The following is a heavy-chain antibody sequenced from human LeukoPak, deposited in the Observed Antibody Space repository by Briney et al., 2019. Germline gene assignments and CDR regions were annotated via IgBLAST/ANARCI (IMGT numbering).Heavy chain of an antibody. CDR1: GFTFSSYA. Sequence: QPGGSLRLSCSASGFTFSSYAMHWVRQAPGKGLEYVSAISSNGGSTYYADSVKGRFTISRDNSKNTPYLQMSSLRAEDTAVYYCVKSLTKGVKDSSSWFWGQGTLVTVSS. J-gene: IGHJ4*02. CDR3: VKSLTKGVKDSSSWF. CDR2: ISSNGGST. V-gene: IGHV3-64D*06. D-gene: IGHD6-13*01.